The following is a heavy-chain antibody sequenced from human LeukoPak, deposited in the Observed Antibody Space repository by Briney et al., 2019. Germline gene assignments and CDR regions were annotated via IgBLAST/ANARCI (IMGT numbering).Heavy chain of an antibody. V-gene: IGHV5-51*01. D-gene: IGHD4-17*01. J-gene: IGHJ4*02. CDR2: IYPGDSDT. CDR1: GYSFTSYW. CDR3: ARGIYGDYGTLWPFDY. Sequence: KRGASLQISCKGSGYSFTSYWIGWVRQMPGKGLEWMGIIYPGDSDTRYSPSFQGQVTISADKSISTAYLQWSSLKASDTAMYYCARGIYGDYGTLWPFDYWGQGTLVTVSS.